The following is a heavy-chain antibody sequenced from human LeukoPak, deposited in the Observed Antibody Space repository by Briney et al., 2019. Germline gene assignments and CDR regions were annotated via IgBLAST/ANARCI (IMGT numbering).Heavy chain of an antibody. V-gene: IGHV4-39*07. J-gene: IGHJ4*01. CDR3: TRNDRWLVPGY. CDR1: RDSISSSYYY. Sequence: SETLSLTCIVSRDSISSSYYYWGWIRQPPGKGLEWIGSIYYSGRTYYNPSLMSRVTMSLDTSKNQFSLNLNSVTAADTAVYYCTRNDRWLVPGYWGHGTLVTVSS. D-gene: IGHD6-19*01. CDR2: IYYSGRT.